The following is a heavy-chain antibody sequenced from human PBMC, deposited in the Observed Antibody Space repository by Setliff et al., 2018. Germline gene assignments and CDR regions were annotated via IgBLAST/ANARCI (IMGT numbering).Heavy chain of an antibody. CDR3: VRVSKDYDSNGLYGFDI. J-gene: IGHJ3*02. CDR2: TSNTGITT. Sequence: GGSLRLSCAASGFTFSSYVMTWIRQAPGKGLECISYTSNTGITTYYADSVKGRFTISRDNAKKSLYLQMNSLRAEDTATYYCVRVSKDYDSNGLYGFDIWGQGTMVTVSS. V-gene: IGHV3-48*04. CDR1: GFTFSSYV. D-gene: IGHD3-22*01.